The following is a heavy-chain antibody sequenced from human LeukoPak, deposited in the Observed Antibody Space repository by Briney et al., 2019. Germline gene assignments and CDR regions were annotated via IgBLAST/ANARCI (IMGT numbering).Heavy chain of an antibody. J-gene: IGHJ3*02. CDR1: GFTFNRYR. D-gene: IGHD3-22*01. Sequence: PGGSLRLSCAASGFTFNRYRMHWVRQAPGKGLEWVAVISYDGRYQFYADSVKGRFTVSRDNSKNTLFLQMNSLRAEDTAVHHCARMMTDFDGSGHDIQRGAFDIWGQGTMVTVS. CDR3: ARMMTDFDGSGHDIQRGAFDI. CDR2: ISYDGRYQ. V-gene: IGHV3-30*04.